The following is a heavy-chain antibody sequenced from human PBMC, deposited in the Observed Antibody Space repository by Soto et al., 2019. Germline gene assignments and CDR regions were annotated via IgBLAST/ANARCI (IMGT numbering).Heavy chain of an antibody. CDR2: IDHSGST. CDR3: VRGLRYSGMDV. D-gene: IGHD2-15*01. CDR1: GGSFSAYY. Sequence: SEDLSLTCAVSGGSFSAYYWTWIRQPPGRGLEWIGEIDHSGSTNYNPSLEGRVTMSIDTAKNRFSLNVTSVTAADTAVYYCVRGLRYSGMDVWGQGTTVTVSS. J-gene: IGHJ6*02. V-gene: IGHV4-34*01.